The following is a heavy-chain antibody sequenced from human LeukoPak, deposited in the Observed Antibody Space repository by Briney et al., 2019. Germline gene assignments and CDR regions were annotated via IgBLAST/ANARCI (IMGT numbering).Heavy chain of an antibody. V-gene: IGHV3-21*01. J-gene: IGHJ6*02. CDR2: ISSSAAYI. CDR3: AREGRDLRLGYYNSAVDV. CDR1: GFPFSGYS. D-gene: IGHD3-16*01. Sequence: GSLRLSCAASGFPFSGYSLHWVRQAPGKGLEWVSSISSSAAYIAYADSVKGRFTISRDNAKDSLYLQMNNLRAEDTAVYYCAREGRDLRLGYYNSAVDVWGQGTTVSVSS.